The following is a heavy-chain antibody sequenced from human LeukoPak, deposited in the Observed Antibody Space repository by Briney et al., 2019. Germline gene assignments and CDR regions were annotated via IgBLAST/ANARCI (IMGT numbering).Heavy chain of an antibody. Sequence: SETLSLTCTVSGGSISSYYWSWIRQPPGKGLEWIGYVYTSGSTNYNPPLKSRVTISVDTSKNQFSLKLSSVTAADTAVHYCARHTRMYVPGASDYYYYMDVCGKGTTVTVSS. CDR2: VYTSGST. CDR3: ARHTRMYVPGASDYYYYMDV. D-gene: IGHD2-8*01. J-gene: IGHJ6*03. CDR1: GGSISSYY. V-gene: IGHV4-59*08.